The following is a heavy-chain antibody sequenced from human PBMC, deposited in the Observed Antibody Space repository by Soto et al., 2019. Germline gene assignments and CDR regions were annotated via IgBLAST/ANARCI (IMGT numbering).Heavy chain of an antibody. D-gene: IGHD6-6*01. J-gene: IGHJ6*02. CDR2: INHSGST. V-gene: IGHV4-34*01. CDR3: ARGSPAARPAAYYYYGMDV. Sequence: ETLSLTCAVYGGSFSGYYWSWIRQPPGKGLEWIGEINHSGSTNYNPSLKGRVTISVDTSKNQFSLKLSSVTAADTAVYYCARGSPAARPAAYYYYGMDVWGQGTTVTVS. CDR1: GGSFSGYY.